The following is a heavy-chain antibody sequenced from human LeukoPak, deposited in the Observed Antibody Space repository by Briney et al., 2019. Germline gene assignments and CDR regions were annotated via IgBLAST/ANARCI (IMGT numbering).Heavy chain of an antibody. CDR2: ISAYNGNT. Sequence: ASVKVSCKASGYTFTSYGISWVRQAPGQGLEWMGWISAYNGNTNYAQKLQGRVTMTTDTSTSTAYMELSRLRSDDTAIYYCARATGTYWWFDSWGQGTLVTVSS. V-gene: IGHV1-18*01. J-gene: IGHJ5*01. D-gene: IGHD1-26*01. CDR3: ARATGTYWWFDS. CDR1: GYTFTSYG.